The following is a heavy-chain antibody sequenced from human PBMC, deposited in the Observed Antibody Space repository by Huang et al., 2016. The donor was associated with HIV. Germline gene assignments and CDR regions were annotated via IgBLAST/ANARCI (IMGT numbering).Heavy chain of an antibody. J-gene: IGHJ4*02. Sequence: EVQLVESGGGLVKPGGSLRLSCAASGFTFSSYSMNWVRQAPGKGLEWVSSISSSSSYIYYADSVKDRFTISRDNAKNSLYLQMNSLRAEDTAVYYCARGIVGATDYWGQGTLVTVSS. D-gene: IGHD1-26*01. CDR1: GFTFSSYS. V-gene: IGHV3-21*01. CDR2: ISSSSSYI. CDR3: ARGIVGATDY.